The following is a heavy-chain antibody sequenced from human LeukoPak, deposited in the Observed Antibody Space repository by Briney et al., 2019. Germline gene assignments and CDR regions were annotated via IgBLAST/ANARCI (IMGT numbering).Heavy chain of an antibody. Sequence: SETLSLTCTVSGGSISSGGYYWSWIRQPPGKGLEWIGYIYHSGSTYYNPSLKSRVTISVDRSKNQFSLKLSSVTAADTAVYYCARGSEDYDFWSLGLSWFDPWGQGTLVTVSS. V-gene: IGHV4-30-2*01. CDR1: GGSISSGGYY. D-gene: IGHD3-3*01. CDR3: ARGSEDYDFWSLGLSWFDP. CDR2: IYHSGST. J-gene: IGHJ5*02.